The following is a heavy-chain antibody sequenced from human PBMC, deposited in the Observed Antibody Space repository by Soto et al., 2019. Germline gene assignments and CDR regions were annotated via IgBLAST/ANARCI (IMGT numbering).Heavy chain of an antibody. CDR3: AKDLCSGWYEEAFDY. CDR2: SSGSGGST. D-gene: IGHD6-19*01. CDR1: EFIFSGDR. Sequence: RDSCAAWEFIFSGDRSNCVSKKTGKGLEWVSASSGSGGSTYYADSVKGRFTISRDNSKNTLYLQMNSLRAEDTAVYYCAKDLCSGWYEEAFDYWGQGTPVIVSS. J-gene: IGHJ4*02. V-gene: IGHV3-23*01.